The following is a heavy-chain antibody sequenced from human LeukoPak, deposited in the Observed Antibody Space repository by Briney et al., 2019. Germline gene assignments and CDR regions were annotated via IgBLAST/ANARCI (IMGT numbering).Heavy chain of an antibody. CDR3: AKPGSGWYAFDY. CDR1: GFTFSSYA. CDR2: TSDGGGNT. V-gene: IGHV3-23*01. Sequence: GGSLRLSCAASGFTFSSYAMSWVRQAPGKGLEWVSTTSDGGGNTPYADSVRGRFTISRDNSKNTLYLQINSLRAEDTAIYYCAKPGSGWYAFDYWGQGTLVTVSS. J-gene: IGHJ4*02. D-gene: IGHD6-19*01.